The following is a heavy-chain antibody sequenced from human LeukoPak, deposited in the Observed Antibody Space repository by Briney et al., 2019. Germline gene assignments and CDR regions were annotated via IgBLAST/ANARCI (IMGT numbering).Heavy chain of an antibody. CDR3: ARDESRLDRRDFGY. Sequence: PGGSLRLSCAASGFTFSNYWMTWVRQAPGKGLEWVANIKEDGSEKYYVDSVKGRFTISRDNAKNSLYLQMNSLRAEDTAVYYCARDESRLDRRDFGYWGQGTLVTVSS. D-gene: IGHD6-19*01. CDR1: GFTFSNYW. CDR2: IKEDGSEK. J-gene: IGHJ4*02. V-gene: IGHV3-7*01.